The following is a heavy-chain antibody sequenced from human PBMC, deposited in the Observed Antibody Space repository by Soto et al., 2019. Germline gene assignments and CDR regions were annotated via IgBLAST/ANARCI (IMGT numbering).Heavy chain of an antibody. CDR2: IYYSGST. Sequence: QLQLQESGPGLVKPSETLSLTCTVSGGSISSSSYYWGWIRQPPGKGLEWIGSIYYSGSTYYNPSLKSRVTISVDTSKNQFSLKLSSVTAADTAVYYCARQDSGLIPSGYWGQGTLVTVSS. CDR1: GGSISSSSYY. CDR3: ARQDSGLIPSGY. J-gene: IGHJ4*02. D-gene: IGHD5-12*01. V-gene: IGHV4-39*01.